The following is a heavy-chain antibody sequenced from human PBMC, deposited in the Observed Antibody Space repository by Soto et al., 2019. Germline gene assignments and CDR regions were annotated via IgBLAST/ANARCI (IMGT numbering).Heavy chain of an antibody. J-gene: IGHJ6*02. CDR3: AIGKGYPGIAAAGPTLDYYYGMDV. D-gene: IGHD6-13*01. CDR1: GGTFSSYA. V-gene: IGHV1-69*13. Sequence: GASVKVSCKASGGTFSSYAISWVRQATGQGLEWMGGIIPIFGTANYAQKFQGRVTITADESTSTAYMELSSLRSEDTAVYYCAIGKGYPGIAAAGPTLDYYYGMDVWGQGTTVTVSS. CDR2: IIPIFGTA.